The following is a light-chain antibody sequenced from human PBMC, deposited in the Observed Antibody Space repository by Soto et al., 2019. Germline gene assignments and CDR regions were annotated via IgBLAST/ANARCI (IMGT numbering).Light chain of an antibody. CDR1: QIISIS. Sequence: EIVMTQSPATLSVSPGERATLSFSASQIISISLAWYQQKPGQAPRLLIYGASTRATGIPARFSGSGSGTEFTLAISSLQSEDFAIYYCQEYNNWPLTFGGGTKVEIK. V-gene: IGKV3-15*01. CDR2: GAS. J-gene: IGKJ4*01. CDR3: QEYNNWPLT.